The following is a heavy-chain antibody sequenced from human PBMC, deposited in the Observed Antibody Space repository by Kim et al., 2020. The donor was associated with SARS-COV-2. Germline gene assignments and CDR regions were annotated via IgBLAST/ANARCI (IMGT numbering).Heavy chain of an antibody. Sequence: GGSLRLSCAVSGLTFSDCYMSWIRQAPGKGLEWISYISNYGSDIFYADSVKGRFTISRDNAKSSLYLEMNSLRGDDTAVYYFARGHHGLEYWGQGTLVTVSS. V-gene: IGHV3-11*01. J-gene: IGHJ4*02. CDR2: ISNYGSDI. CDR3: ARGHHGLEY. CDR1: GLTFSDCY.